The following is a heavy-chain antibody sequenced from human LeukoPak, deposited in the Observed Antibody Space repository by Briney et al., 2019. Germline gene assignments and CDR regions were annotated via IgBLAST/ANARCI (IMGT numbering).Heavy chain of an antibody. CDR2: FDPEDGET. V-gene: IGHV1-24*01. D-gene: IGHD2-21*02. J-gene: IGHJ5*02. Sequence: ASVKVSCKVSGYTLTELSMHWVRQAPGKGLEWMGGFDPEDGETIYAQKFQGRVTMTEDTSTDTAYMELSSLRSEDTAVYYCATDLTDCGGDCYSRRPFDPWGQGTLVTVSS. CDR3: ATDLTDCGGDCYSRRPFDP. CDR1: GYTLTELS.